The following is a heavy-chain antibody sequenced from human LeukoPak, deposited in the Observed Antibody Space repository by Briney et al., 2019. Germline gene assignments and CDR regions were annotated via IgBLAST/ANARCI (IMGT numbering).Heavy chain of an antibody. D-gene: IGHD6-13*01. CDR2: IRGSGGST. V-gene: IGHV3-23*01. J-gene: IGHJ4*02. CDR1: GFTFSSYA. CDR3: AKDIAADGASYFDY. Sequence: QPGGSLRLSCAASGFTFSSYAMTWVRQAPGRGLEWVSSIRGSGGSTYYADSAKGRFTISRDNSKNTLYLQMSSLRAEDTAVYYCAKDIAADGASYFDYWGQGTLVTVSS.